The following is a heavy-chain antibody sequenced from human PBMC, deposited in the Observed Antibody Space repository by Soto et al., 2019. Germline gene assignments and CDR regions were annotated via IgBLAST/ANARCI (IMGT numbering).Heavy chain of an antibody. CDR1: GFTFSNAW. D-gene: IGHD3-10*01. Sequence: GGSLRLSCAASGFTFSNAWMSWVRQAPGKGLEWVGRIKSKTDGGTTDYAAPVKGRFTISRDESKNTLYLQMNSLKTEDTAVYYCTTRYYYGSGSPDYWGQGTLVTVSS. CDR3: TTRYYYGSGSPDY. J-gene: IGHJ4*02. CDR2: IKSKTDGGTT. V-gene: IGHV3-15*01.